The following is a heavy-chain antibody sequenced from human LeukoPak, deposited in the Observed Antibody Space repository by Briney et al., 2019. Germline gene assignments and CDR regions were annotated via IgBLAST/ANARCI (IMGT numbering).Heavy chain of an antibody. V-gene: IGHV3-33*06. CDR3: AKDAQRGFDYRNSLQH. J-gene: IGHJ4*02. Sequence: GTSLRLSCEASGFTFSHFCMHWVRQAPGKGLEWVAVVWSDATNQYYGDSVKGGFTISRDNFKKTVSLQMYSLTAEDTAVYYCAKDAQRGFDYRNSLQHWGQGSLVTVSS. CDR1: GFTFSHFC. D-gene: IGHD4-11*01. CDR2: VWSDATNQ.